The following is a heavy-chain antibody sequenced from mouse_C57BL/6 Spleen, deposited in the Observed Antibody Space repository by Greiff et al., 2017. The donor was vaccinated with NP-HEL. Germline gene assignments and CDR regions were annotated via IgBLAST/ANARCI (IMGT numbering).Heavy chain of an antibody. Sequence: EVQLQESGPELVKPGASVKIPCKASGYTFTDYNMDWVKQSHGKSLEWIGDINPNNGGTIYNQKFKGKATLTVDKSSSTAYMELRSLTSEDTAVYYCAREDYSNYDAMDYWGQGTSVTVSS. CDR1: GYTFTDYN. CDR3: AREDYSNYDAMDY. CDR2: INPNNGGT. D-gene: IGHD2-5*01. V-gene: IGHV1-18*01. J-gene: IGHJ4*01.